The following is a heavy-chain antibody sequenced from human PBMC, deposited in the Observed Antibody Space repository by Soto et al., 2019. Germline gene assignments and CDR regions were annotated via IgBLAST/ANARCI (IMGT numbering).Heavy chain of an antibody. V-gene: IGHV3-30*18. Sequence: GSLRLSCAASGFTFSSYGMHWVRQAPGKGLEWVAVISYDGSNKYYADSVKGRFTISRDNSKNTLYLQMNSLRAEDTAVYYCAKDPYPVDKAEYFQHWGQGTLVTVSS. D-gene: IGHD3-22*01. CDR3: AKDPYPVDKAEYFQH. J-gene: IGHJ1*01. CDR1: GFTFSSYG. CDR2: ISYDGSNK.